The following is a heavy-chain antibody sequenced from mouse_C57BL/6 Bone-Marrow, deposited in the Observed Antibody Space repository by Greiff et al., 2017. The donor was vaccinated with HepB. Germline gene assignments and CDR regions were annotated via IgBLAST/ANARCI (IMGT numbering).Heavy chain of an antibody. J-gene: IGHJ2*01. V-gene: IGHV1-54*01. CDR3: ARKGKGLYDGRFDY. CDR1: GYAFTNYL. CDR2: INPGSGGT. D-gene: IGHD2-3*01. Sequence: QVQLQQSGAELVRPGPSVKVSCKASGYAFTNYLIEWVKQRPGQGLEWIGVINPGSGGTNYNEKFKGKATLTADKSSSTAYMQLSSLTSEDSAVYFCARKGKGLYDGRFDYWGQGTTLTVSS.